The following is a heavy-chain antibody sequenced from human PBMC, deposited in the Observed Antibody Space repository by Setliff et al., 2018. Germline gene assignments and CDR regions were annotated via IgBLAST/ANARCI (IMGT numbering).Heavy chain of an antibody. J-gene: IGHJ3*02. CDR3: ARHIWGAKMQLPHDVFDI. D-gene: IGHD2-2*01. Sequence: SETLSLTCAVSYYSISSGYYWGWIRQPPGKGLEWIGSMYHSGRTYYSPSLESRVTISVDMSKNHLSLRLSSVTAADTAVYYCARHIWGAKMQLPHDVFDIWGQGTMVTVSS. V-gene: IGHV4-38-2*01. CDR1: YYSISSGYY. CDR2: MYHSGRT.